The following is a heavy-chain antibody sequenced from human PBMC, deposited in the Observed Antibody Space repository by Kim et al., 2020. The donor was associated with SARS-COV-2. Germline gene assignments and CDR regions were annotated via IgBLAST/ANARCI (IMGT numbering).Heavy chain of an antibody. CDR3: ARVDWAYSSNWFDP. D-gene: IGHD6-13*01. J-gene: IGHJ5*02. V-gene: IGHV6-1*01. Sequence: AVSVKSRITTNPDTSKNQFSLQLNSVTPEDTAVYYCARVDWAYSSNWFDPWGQGTLVTVSS.